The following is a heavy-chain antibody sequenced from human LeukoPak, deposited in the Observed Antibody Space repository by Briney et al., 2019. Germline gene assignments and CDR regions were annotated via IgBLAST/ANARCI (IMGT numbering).Heavy chain of an antibody. D-gene: IGHD3-22*01. J-gene: IGHJ4*02. CDR3: ARVLPNYYDSSGYYYIPYYFDY. CDR1: SGSISSYY. V-gene: IGHV4-59*01. CDR2: FYYTGST. Sequence: SETVSLTCTVSSGSISSYYWSWIRQPPGKGLEWIGFFYYTGSTNYNPSLKSRVTISVDTSKNQFSLKLSSVTAADTAVYYCARVLPNYYDSSGYYYIPYYFDYSGQGNLLTVSS.